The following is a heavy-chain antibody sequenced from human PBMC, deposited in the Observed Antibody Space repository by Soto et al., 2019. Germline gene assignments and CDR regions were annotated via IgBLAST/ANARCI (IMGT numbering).Heavy chain of an antibody. CDR3: ARGLRYSSSWYVNYYYGMDV. D-gene: IGHD6-13*01. V-gene: IGHV4-38-2*01. CDR1: GYSISGGYY. CDR2: IYHSGST. J-gene: IGHJ6*02. Sequence: ETLSLSCAVSGYSISGGYYWGWSRQPPGKGREWIGSIYHSGSTYSNPSLKSRVTISVDTSTNQFSMKLSSVTAADTAVYYCARGLRYSSSWYVNYYYGMDVWGQGPTVT.